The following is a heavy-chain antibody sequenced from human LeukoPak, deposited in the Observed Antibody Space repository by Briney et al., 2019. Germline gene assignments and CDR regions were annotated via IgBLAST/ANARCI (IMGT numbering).Heavy chain of an antibody. D-gene: IGHD3-10*01. CDR3: ARAEVLLWFGESPGAEYFQH. J-gene: IGHJ1*01. V-gene: IGHV3-21*01. CDR2: ISSRGSYI. Sequence: GGSLRLSCAASGFTFSSYNMNWVRQAPGKGLEWVSSISSRGSYIYYADSVKGRFTISRGNAKNSLYLQMNSLRAEDTAVYYCARAEVLLWFGESPGAEYFQHWGQGTLVTVSS. CDR1: GFTFSSYN.